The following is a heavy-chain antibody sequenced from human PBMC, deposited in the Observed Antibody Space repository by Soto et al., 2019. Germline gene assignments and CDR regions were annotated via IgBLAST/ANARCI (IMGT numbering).Heavy chain of an antibody. CDR1: GYTFTSYD. D-gene: IGHD3-16*02. CDR2: MNPNSGNT. J-gene: IGHJ4*02. V-gene: IGHV1-8*01. Sequence: QVQLVQSGAEVKKPGASVKVSCKASGYTFTSYDINWVRQATGQGLEWMGWMNPNSGNTGYAQKFQGRVTMTRNTSRSTAYMELSSLRSEDTAVYYCARVLAITFGGVIVPPNYWGQGTLVTVSS. CDR3: ARVLAITFGGVIVPPNY.